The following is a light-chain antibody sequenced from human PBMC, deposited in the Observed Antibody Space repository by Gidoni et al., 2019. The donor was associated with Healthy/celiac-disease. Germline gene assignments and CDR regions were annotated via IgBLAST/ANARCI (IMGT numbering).Light chain of an antibody. J-gene: IGKJ4*01. CDR1: QSVSSY. CDR3: QKRSNGPF. Sequence: EIALTQSPATLSLSPGVRATLSCRASQSVSSYLAWYPQKPGQAPRLLVYDASNRATGSPARFSGSGSGTDFTLTINSLEPEDFSGYYCQKRSNGPFFGGGTKVEIK. V-gene: IGKV3-11*01. CDR2: DAS.